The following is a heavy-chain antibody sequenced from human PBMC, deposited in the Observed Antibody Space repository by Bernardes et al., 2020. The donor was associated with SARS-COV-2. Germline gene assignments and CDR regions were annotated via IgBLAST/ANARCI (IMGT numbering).Heavy chain of an antibody. CDR1: GGSISSGDYS. CDR3: ARGTLTSRATYYFDY. Sequence: SETLSLTCAVFGGSISSGDYSWSWIRQPPGKGLEWIGYIYQSGTTYYNPSLKSRVTISLDTSKTHFSLNLSSVTAADTAMYYCARGTLTSRATYYFDYWGQGTLVIVSS. CDR2: IYQSGTT. J-gene: IGHJ4*02. V-gene: IGHV4-30-2*01.